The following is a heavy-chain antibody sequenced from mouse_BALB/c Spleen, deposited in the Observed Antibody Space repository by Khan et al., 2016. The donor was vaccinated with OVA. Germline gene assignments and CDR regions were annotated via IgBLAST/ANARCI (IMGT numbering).Heavy chain of an antibody. CDR2: IYPGSGTP. D-gene: IGHD1-1*01. J-gene: IGHJ3*01. V-gene: IGHV1-81*01. CDR1: GYTFTDYI. CDR3: ARGGYSVFAY. Sequence: QVQLQQSVPELVNPGASLKVSCKASGYTFTDYIIGWVKQSTRQGLEWIGDIYPGSGTPYYNEKFKDKATLTADKSSNTAYMQPSSLTSEDSAVYFCARGGYSVFAYWGQGTLVTVSA.